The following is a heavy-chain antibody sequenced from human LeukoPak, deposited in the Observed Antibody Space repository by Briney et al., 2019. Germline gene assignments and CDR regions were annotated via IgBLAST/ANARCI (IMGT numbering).Heavy chain of an antibody. D-gene: IGHD3-10*01. CDR1: GGSFSPYS. V-gene: IGHV4-34*01. Sequence: SETLSLTCALYGGSFSPYSWSWTWIRPTPEKGLEWIGEIIEKGNANYNPSLKSRVTIDLDTSKNQFSLKLTSMTAADTAMYYCARGYYPPRWYFDLWGRGTLVTVSS. CDR3: ARGYYPPRWYFDL. CDR2: IIEKGNA. J-gene: IGHJ2*01.